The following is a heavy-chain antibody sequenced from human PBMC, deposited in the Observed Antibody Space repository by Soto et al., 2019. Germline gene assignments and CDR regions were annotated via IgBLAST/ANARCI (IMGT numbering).Heavy chain of an antibody. Sequence: QVQLVESGGGVVQPGRSLRLSCAASGFTFSSYGMHWVRQAPGKGLEWVAVIWYDGSNKYYADSVKGRFTISRDNSKNTLYLQMTSLRAEDTAVYYCARESIVGESPGYWGQGTLVTVSS. CDR2: IWYDGSNK. J-gene: IGHJ4*02. D-gene: IGHD1-26*01. CDR1: GFTFSSYG. CDR3: ARESIVGESPGY. V-gene: IGHV3-33*01.